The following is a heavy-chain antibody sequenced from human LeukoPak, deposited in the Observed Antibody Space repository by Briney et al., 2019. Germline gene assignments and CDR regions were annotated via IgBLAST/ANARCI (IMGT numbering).Heavy chain of an antibody. V-gene: IGHV7-4-1*02. CDR3: ARVAGTSRYYCSGGSCYPHFDY. CDR1: GYTFTGYY. CDR2: INTNTGNP. D-gene: IGHD2-15*01. Sequence: GASVKVSCKASGYTFTGYYMHWVRQAPGQGLEWMGWINTNTGNPTYAQGFTGRFVFSLDTSVSTAYLQISSLKAEDTAVYYCARVAGTSRYYCSGGSCYPHFDYWGQGTLVTVSS. J-gene: IGHJ4*02.